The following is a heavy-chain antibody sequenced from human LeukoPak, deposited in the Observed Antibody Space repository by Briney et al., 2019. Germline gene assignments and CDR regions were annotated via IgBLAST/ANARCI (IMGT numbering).Heavy chain of an antibody. D-gene: IGHD3-9*01. CDR3: ARPPSDNLLTGSLYYFDN. V-gene: IGHV3-23*01. CDR2: ISGSGDST. Sequence: GGSLRLSCAASGFSFSSCAMSWVRPAPGKGLELVSGISGSGDSTDYADSVKGRFTISRDNSKNTLYLQINSLRAEDTAVYYCARPPSDNLLTGSLYYFDNWGQGTLVTVSS. J-gene: IGHJ4*02. CDR1: GFSFSSCA.